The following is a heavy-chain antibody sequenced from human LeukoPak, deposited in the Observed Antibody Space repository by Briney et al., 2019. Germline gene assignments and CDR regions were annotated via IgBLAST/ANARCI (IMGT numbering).Heavy chain of an antibody. CDR3: AKDRLTGYSSSWEEGFDY. Sequence: GRSLRLSCAASGFTFSSYGMHWVRQTPGKGLEWVTVIWSDGSNKYYADSVKGRFTISRDNSKNTLYLQMNSLRAEDTAVYYCAKDRLTGYSSSWEEGFDYWGQGSLVTVSS. CDR2: IWSDGSNK. V-gene: IGHV3-33*06. J-gene: IGHJ4*02. D-gene: IGHD6-13*01. CDR1: GFTFSSYG.